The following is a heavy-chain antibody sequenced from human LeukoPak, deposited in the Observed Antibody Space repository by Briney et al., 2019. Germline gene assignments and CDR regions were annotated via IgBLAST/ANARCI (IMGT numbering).Heavy chain of an antibody. CDR2: LYSCGSTT. CDR1: GFTVSSTH. D-gene: IGHD3-10*01. CDR3: ARESYAYSFDC. J-gene: IGHJ4*02. Sequence: GGSLRLSCAASGFTVSSTHMNWVRQAPGKGLEWISILYSCGSTTYYADSVKRHFTISRDTSRNTLYLQMNSLRAEDTAVYYCARESYAYSFDCWGQGTLVTVSS. V-gene: IGHV3-53*01.